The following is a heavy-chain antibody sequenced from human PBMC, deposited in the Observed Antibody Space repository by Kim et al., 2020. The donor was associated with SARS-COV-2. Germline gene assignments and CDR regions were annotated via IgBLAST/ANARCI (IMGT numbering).Heavy chain of an antibody. D-gene: IGHD3-3*01. CDR1: GFTFSSYA. Sequence: GGSLRLSCAASGFTFSSYAMHWVRQAPGKGLEWVAVISYDGSNKYYVDSVKGRFTISRDNSKNTLYLQMNSLRAEDTAVYYCARDRWYYDFWSGDISPGPVYYYYGMDVWGQGTTVTVSS. CDR2: ISYDGSNK. V-gene: IGHV3-30*04. J-gene: IGHJ6*02. CDR3: ARDRWYYDFWSGDISPGPVYYYYGMDV.